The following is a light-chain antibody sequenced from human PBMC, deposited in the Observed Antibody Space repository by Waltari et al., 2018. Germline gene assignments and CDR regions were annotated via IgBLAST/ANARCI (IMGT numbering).Light chain of an antibody. CDR3: QHYLRLPVT. CDR2: GAS. V-gene: IGKV3-20*01. Sequence: EIVLTQSPGTLSLSLGERATVSCRASQGVSRALAWYQQKPGQAPRLLIYGASTRATGIPDRCSGSGSGTDFSLTISRREPDDFAVYYCQHYLRLPVTFGQGTTVEI. CDR1: QGVSRA. J-gene: IGKJ1*01.